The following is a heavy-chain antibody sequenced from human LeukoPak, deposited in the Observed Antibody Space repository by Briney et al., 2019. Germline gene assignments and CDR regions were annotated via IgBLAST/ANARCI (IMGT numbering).Heavy chain of an antibody. D-gene: IGHD6-13*01. CDR1: GYTFTSYA. V-gene: IGHV1-3*01. Sequence: ASVKVSCKASGYTFTSYAMHWVRQAPGQSLEWMGWINAGNGNTKYSQKFQGRVTITRDTSASTAYMELSSLRSEDTAVYYCARDNMAAAGPRNYYYGMDVWGQGTTVTVSS. J-gene: IGHJ6*02. CDR3: ARDNMAAAGPRNYYYGMDV. CDR2: INAGNGNT.